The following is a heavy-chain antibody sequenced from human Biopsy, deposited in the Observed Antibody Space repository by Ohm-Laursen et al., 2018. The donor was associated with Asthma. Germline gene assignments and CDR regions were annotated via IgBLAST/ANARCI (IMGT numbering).Heavy chain of an antibody. CDR2: ISYSGST. V-gene: IGHV4-61*01. J-gene: IGHJ4*02. D-gene: IGHD3-22*01. CDR1: GGSVSSGSHY. Sequence: GTLSLTCIVSGGSVSSGSHYWSWIRQPPGKGLEWIGYISYSGSTNYNPSLKSRVSISMDTSKNQFSLKSSSVTAADTAVYYCARAQDYYDSRGYYRSFDYWGQGTLVTVSS. CDR3: ARAQDYYDSRGYYRSFDY.